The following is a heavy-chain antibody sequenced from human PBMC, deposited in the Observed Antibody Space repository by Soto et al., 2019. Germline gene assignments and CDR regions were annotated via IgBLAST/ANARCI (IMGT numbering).Heavy chain of an antibody. J-gene: IGHJ4*02. V-gene: IGHV3-21*06. CDR3: ARESQELTAQFDY. CDR1: GFTFTRYS. D-gene: IGHD1-7*01. Sequence: GGSLRLSCAASGFTFTRYSMNWVRQAAGKGLEWVSSISSTTNYIYYGDSMKGRFTISRDNSKNSLYLEMNSLRAEDTAVYYCARESQELTAQFDYWGPGAVVALSS. CDR2: ISSTTNYI.